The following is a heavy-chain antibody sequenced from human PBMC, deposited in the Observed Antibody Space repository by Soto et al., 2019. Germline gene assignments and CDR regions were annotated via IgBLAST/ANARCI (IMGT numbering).Heavy chain of an antibody. CDR2: MNPNSGNT. CDR3: PRVALPPYSSSWYNRFYYYYYYGMDV. CDR1: GYTFTSYD. V-gene: IGHV1-8*01. J-gene: IGHJ6*02. Sequence: QVPLVQSGAEVKKPGASVKVSCKASGYTFTSYDINWVRQATGQGLEWMGWMNPNSGNTGYAQKFQGRVTMTRNTSISTAHMELSSLRSQDTAVYYCPRVALPPYSSSWYNRFYYYYYYGMDVWGQGTTVTVSS. D-gene: IGHD6-13*01.